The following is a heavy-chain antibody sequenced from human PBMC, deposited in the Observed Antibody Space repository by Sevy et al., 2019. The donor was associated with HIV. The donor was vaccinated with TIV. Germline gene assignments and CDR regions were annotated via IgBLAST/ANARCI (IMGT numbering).Heavy chain of an antibody. CDR3: STYCAGDCHPD. Sequence: GGSLRLSCAASGFNFSGAAIFWVRQASGKGLEWVGRIRSKTNNYATIYATSLKGRFTISRDDSKNTVYLQMNGLKTEDTAVYYCSTYCAGDCHPDWGQGTLVTVSS. D-gene: IGHD2-21*02. V-gene: IGHV3-73*01. CDR2: IRSKTNNYAT. J-gene: IGHJ4*02. CDR1: GFNFSGAA.